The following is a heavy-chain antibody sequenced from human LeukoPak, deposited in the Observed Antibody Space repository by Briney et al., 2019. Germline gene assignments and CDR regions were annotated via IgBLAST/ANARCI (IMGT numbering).Heavy chain of an antibody. CDR2: ISGGGGNT. D-gene: IGHD3-22*01. Sequence: VGSLRLSCAASGFTFSSYAMSWVRQAPGKGLEWVSAISGGGGNTYYADSVKGRFTISRDNSKNTLYLQMNSLRAEDTAVYYCAKVDDSGGYFDYWGQGTLVTVSS. V-gene: IGHV3-23*01. J-gene: IGHJ4*02. CDR3: AKVDDSGGYFDY. CDR1: GFTFSSYA.